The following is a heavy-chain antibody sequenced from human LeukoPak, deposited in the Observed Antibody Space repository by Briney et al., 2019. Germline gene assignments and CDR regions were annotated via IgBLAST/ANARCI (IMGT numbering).Heavy chain of an antibody. Sequence: GESLKISCKGSGYSFTSYWIGWVRQMPGKGLEWMGIIYPGDSDTRYSPSFQGQVTISADKSISTAYLQWSSLKASDTAMYYCARSSQTYYDFWSGQGAYDYWGQGTLVTVSS. V-gene: IGHV5-51*01. CDR2: IYPGDSDT. D-gene: IGHD3-3*01. CDR3: ARSSQTYYDFWSGQGAYDY. J-gene: IGHJ4*02. CDR1: GYSFTSYW.